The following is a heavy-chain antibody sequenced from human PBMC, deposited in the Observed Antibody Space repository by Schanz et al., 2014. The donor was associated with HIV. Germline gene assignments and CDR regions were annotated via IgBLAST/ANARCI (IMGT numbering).Heavy chain of an antibody. J-gene: IGHJ5*01. CDR2: IGSS. CDR1: GGSISGHY. Sequence: QVPLQESGPGLVKPSETLSLSCAVSGGSISGHYWSWIRQPAGKGLEWIGRIGSSDYNPSLKSRVSMSVDPAKTQISLEMKSVTAADTAVYFCARQIANRRVNGDYWFDSWGQGTLVTVSS. CDR3: ARQIANRRVNGDYWFDS. V-gene: IGHV4-4*07. D-gene: IGHD4-17*01.